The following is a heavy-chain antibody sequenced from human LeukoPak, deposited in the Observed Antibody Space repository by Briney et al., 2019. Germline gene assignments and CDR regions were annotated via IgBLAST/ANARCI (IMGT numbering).Heavy chain of an antibody. V-gene: IGHV4-39*07. CDR3: ATEGQLYGD. Sequence: PSETLSLTCTVSGGSISSSYYYWGWIRQPPGKGLEWIGSIYYSGSTYYNPSLKSRVTISVDTSKNQFSLKLSSVTAADTAVYYCATEGQLYGDWGQGTLVTVSS. CDR1: GGSISSSYYY. D-gene: IGHD3-10*01. J-gene: IGHJ4*02. CDR2: IYYSGST.